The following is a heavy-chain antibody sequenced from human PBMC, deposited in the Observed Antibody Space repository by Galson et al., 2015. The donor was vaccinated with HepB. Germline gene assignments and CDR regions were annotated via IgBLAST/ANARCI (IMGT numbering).Heavy chain of an antibody. D-gene: IGHD3-10*01. CDR3: ARDGREGGYYGSGSYQYYYGTDV. J-gene: IGHJ6*02. CDR1: GFTFSSYS. Sequence: SLRLSCAASGFTFSSYSMNWVRQAPGKGLEWVSSISSSNSYIYYADSVKGRFTISRDNAKNSLYLQMNSLRAEDTAVYYCARDGREGGYYGSGSYQYYYGTDVWGQGTTVTVSS. CDR2: ISSSNSYI. V-gene: IGHV3-21*01.